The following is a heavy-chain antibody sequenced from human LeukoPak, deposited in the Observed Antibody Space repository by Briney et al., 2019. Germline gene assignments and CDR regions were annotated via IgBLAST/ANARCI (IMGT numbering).Heavy chain of an antibody. CDR2: IYPGDSDT. D-gene: IGHD3-16*01. CDR1: GYSFTSYW. Sequence: GESLKISCKGSGYSFTSYWIGWVRHMPGKGLEWMGIIYPGDSDTRYSPSFQGQVTISADKSISTAYLQWSSLKASDTAMYYCARHRHGYATYDTFDIWGQGTMVTVSS. CDR3: ARHRHGYATYDTFDI. J-gene: IGHJ3*02. V-gene: IGHV5-51*01.